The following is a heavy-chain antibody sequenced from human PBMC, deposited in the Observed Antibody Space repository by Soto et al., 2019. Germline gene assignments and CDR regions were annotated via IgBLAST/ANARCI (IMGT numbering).Heavy chain of an antibody. CDR2: ISGSGGST. CDR1: GFTFSDHF. Sequence: GGSLRLSCAASGFTFSDHFMDWVRQAPGKGLEWVSAISGSGGSTYYADSVKGRFTISRDNSKNTLYLQMNSLRAEDTAVYYCAKGVGATLYYFDYWGQGTLVTVSS. CDR3: AKGVGATLYYFDY. D-gene: IGHD1-26*01. V-gene: IGHV3-23*01. J-gene: IGHJ4*02.